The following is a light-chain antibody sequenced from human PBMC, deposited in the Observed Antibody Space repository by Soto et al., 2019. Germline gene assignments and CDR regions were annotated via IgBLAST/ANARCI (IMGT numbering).Light chain of an antibody. CDR3: AAWDDSLNVVL. Sequence: QSVLTQPPSASGTPGQRVTISCSGSRSNIASNTVNWYQQLPGTAPKVLIYSNNQRPSGVPDRFSGSKSGTSASLAIGGLQSEDEADYYCAAWDDSLNVVLFGGGTKLTVL. CDR2: SNN. V-gene: IGLV1-44*01. CDR1: RSNIASNT. J-gene: IGLJ2*01.